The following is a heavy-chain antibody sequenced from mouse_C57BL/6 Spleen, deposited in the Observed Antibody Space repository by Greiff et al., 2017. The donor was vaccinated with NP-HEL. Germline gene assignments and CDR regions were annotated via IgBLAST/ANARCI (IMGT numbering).Heavy chain of an antibody. CDR1: GYAFSSYW. V-gene: IGHV1-80*01. Sequence: QVQLKESGAELVKPGASVKISCKASGYAFSSYWMNWVKQRPGKGLEWIGQIYPGDGDTNYNGKFKGKATLTADKSSSTAYMQLSSLTSEDSAIYFCARERIPYYFDYWGQGTTLTVSS. CDR2: IYPGDGDT. J-gene: IGHJ2*01. CDR3: ARERIPYYFDY.